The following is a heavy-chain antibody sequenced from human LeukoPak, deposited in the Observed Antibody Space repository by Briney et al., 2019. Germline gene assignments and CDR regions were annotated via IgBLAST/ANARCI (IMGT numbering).Heavy chain of an antibody. CDR3: ARVPILPGTPFDY. D-gene: IGHD1-26*01. Sequence: SETLSLICAVSGGSISSGGSSWSWIRQPPGKGLEWFGYIYHGGRTDYDPTLKSRVTISIDKSKNQFYLKLSSVTAADTAVYYCARVPILPGTPFDYWGQGTLVTVSS. CDR1: GGSISSGGSS. V-gene: IGHV4-30-2*01. J-gene: IGHJ4*02. CDR2: IYHGGRT.